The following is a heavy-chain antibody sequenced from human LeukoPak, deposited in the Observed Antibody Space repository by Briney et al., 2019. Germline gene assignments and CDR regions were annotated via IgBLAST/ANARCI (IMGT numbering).Heavy chain of an antibody. Sequence: AGGSLRLSCAASRFTFSSYGMHWVRQAPGKGLEWVAVIWYDGSNKYYADSVKGRFTISRDNSKNTLYLQMNSLRAEDTAVYYCARDYVWGSYGLFDYWGQGTLVTVSS. CDR1: RFTFSSYG. CDR2: IWYDGSNK. J-gene: IGHJ4*02. V-gene: IGHV3-33*01. D-gene: IGHD3-16*01. CDR3: ARDYVWGSYGLFDY.